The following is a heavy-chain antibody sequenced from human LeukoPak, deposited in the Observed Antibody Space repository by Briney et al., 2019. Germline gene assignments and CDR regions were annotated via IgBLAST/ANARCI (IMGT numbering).Heavy chain of an antibody. D-gene: IGHD3-22*01. CDR2: ISAYNGNT. Sequence: ASVKVSCKASGYTFTSCGISWVRQAPGQGLEWMGWISAYNGNTNYAQKLQGRVTMTTDTSTSTAYMELRSLRSDDTAVYYCARVVIGIKSFDYWGQGTLVTVSS. CDR1: GYTFTSCG. CDR3: ARVVIGIKSFDY. J-gene: IGHJ4*02. V-gene: IGHV1-18*01.